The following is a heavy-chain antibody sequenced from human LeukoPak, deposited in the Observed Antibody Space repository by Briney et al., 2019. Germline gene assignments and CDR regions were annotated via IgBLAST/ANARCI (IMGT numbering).Heavy chain of an antibody. CDR2: IRSKAYGGTT. CDR1: GFTFGDYA. Sequence: GGSLRLSCTVSGFTFGDYAMSWFRQAPGKGLEWVGFIRSKAYGGTTEYAASVKGRFTISRDDSKSIAYLQMNSLKTEDTAVYYCTSQKDYYGSGSYWTFDPWGQGTLVTVSS. D-gene: IGHD3-10*01. CDR3: TSQKDYYGSGSYWTFDP. V-gene: IGHV3-49*03. J-gene: IGHJ5*02.